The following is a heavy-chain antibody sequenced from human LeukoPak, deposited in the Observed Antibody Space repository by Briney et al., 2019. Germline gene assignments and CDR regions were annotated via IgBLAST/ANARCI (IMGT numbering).Heavy chain of an antibody. V-gene: IGHV4-39*07. Sequence: PSETLSLTCTVSGGSISSNTYYWGWIRRPPGKGLEWIGNIHYSGSTYYNPSLKSRVTISVDTSKNQFSLKLSSVTAADTAVYYCARGQRIAARPMAYWGQGTLVTVSS. J-gene: IGHJ4*02. CDR1: GGSISSNTYY. CDR3: ARGQRIAARPMAY. CDR2: IHYSGST. D-gene: IGHD6-6*01.